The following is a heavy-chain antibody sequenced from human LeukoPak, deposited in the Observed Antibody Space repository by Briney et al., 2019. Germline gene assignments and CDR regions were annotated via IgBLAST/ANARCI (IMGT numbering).Heavy chain of an antibody. V-gene: IGHV4-59*01. CDR1: GGSISSNY. J-gene: IGHJ4*02. Sequence: PSETLSLTCTVSGGSISSNYWSWIRQPPGKGLEWIGYIYSSGSTNYNPSLKSRITISVDTSKNQFSLKLSSVTAADTAVYYCARFAYCGGHCWYYFDYWGQGSLVTVSS. CDR3: ARFAYCGGHCWYYFDY. D-gene: IGHD2-21*02. CDR2: IYSSGST.